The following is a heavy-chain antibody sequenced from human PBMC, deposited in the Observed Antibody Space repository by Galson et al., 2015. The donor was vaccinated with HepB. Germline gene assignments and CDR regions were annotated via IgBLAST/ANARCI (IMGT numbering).Heavy chain of an antibody. CDR2: ISAHNGDT. CDR3: ASGRDYDILTGYPFDF. J-gene: IGHJ4*02. CDR1: GYGSINYG. D-gene: IGHD3-9*01. Sequence: SVKVSCKASGYGSINYGINWVRQAPGQGLEWMGWISAHNGDTKYTQKVQGRVTMTIDTSTSTAYMELRSLRSDDTAVYYCASGRDYDILTGYPFDFWGQGTLVTVSS. V-gene: IGHV1-18*01.